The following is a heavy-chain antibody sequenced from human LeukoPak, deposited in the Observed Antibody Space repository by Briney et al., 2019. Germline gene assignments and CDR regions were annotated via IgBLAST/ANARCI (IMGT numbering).Heavy chain of an antibody. Sequence: GGSLSLSCAASGFTFSSYGMHWVRQAPGKRLEWVAVIWYDGSNKYYADSVKGRFTISRDNSKNTLYLQMNSLRAEDTAVYYCAREFRRGWSGYETDYWGQGTLVTVSS. D-gene: IGHD3-3*01. CDR3: AREFRRGWSGYETDY. CDR2: IWYDGSNK. CDR1: GFTFSSYG. V-gene: IGHV3-33*01. J-gene: IGHJ4*02.